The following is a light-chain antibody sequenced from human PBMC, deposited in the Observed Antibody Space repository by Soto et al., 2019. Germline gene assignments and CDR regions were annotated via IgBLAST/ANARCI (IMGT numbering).Light chain of an antibody. Sequence: EIVMTQSPGTLSVSPGEGATLSCRASQSVSTNLAWYQQKPGQAPRLLIYGASTRATGIPARFSGSGSGTEFTLTMGGLQSEDSACYDCHHYRSRPTFGPGAKVDIK. CDR2: GAS. CDR3: HHYRSRPT. J-gene: IGKJ3*01. CDR1: QSVSTN. V-gene: IGKV3-15*01.